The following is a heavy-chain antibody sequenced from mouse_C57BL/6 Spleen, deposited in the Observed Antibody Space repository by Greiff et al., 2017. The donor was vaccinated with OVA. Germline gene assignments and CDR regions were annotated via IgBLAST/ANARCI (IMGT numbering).Heavy chain of an antibody. V-gene: IGHV1-50*01. D-gene: IGHD2-2*01. CDR3: ARKVREGDWYFEV. CDR2: IDPSDSYT. J-gene: IGHJ1*03. CDR1: GYTFTSYW. Sequence: QVQLQQPGAELVKPGASVKLSCKASGYTFTSYWMQWVKQRPGQGLEWIGEIDPSDSYTNYNQKFKGKATMTVDTSSSTAYMQLSSLTSEDSAVDYGARKVREGDWYFEVWGTGTTVTVSS.